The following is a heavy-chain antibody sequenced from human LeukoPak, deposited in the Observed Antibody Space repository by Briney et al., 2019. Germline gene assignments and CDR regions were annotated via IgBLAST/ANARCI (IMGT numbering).Heavy chain of an antibody. Sequence: PGGSLRLSCAASGFTFSSFGMHWVRQGPGKGLEWVALISYDGSNNYYADSVKGRFTISRDDSKNTLYLQMNSLRAEDTAVYYCAKRAVATNYFDYWGQGTLVTVSS. V-gene: IGHV3-30*18. J-gene: IGHJ4*02. CDR3: AKRAVATNYFDY. CDR1: GFTFSSFG. D-gene: IGHD1-26*01. CDR2: ISYDGSNN.